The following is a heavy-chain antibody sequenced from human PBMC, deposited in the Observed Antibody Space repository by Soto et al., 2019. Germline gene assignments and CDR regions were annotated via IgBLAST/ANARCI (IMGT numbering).Heavy chain of an antibody. CDR1: GGTCSSYA. J-gene: IGHJ4*02. CDR3: ARDSSGYYYYFDY. V-gene: IGHV1-69*12. Sequence: QVQLVQSGAEVKKPGSSVKVSCKASGGTCSSYAISWVRQAPGQGLEWMGGIIPLFGTANYAQKFQGSVTITADESTSTAYMELSSLRSEYTAVYYCARDSSGYYYYFDYWGRSTLVTVSS. D-gene: IGHD3-22*01. CDR2: IIPLFGTA.